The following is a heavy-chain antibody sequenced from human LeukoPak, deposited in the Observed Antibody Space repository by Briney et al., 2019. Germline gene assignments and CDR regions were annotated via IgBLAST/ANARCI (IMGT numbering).Heavy chain of an antibody. D-gene: IGHD5-18*01. CDR1: GGSFSGYY. CDR2: IYYSGST. J-gene: IGHJ4*02. V-gene: IGHV4-34*01. CDR3: ARLTHFNTAMVYNYFDY. Sequence: SETLSLTCAVYGGSFSGYYWSWIRQPPGKGLEWIGNIYYSGSTYYNPSLKSRVTISVDTSKNQFSLKLNSVTAADTAVYYCARLTHFNTAMVYNYFDYWGQGTLVTVSS.